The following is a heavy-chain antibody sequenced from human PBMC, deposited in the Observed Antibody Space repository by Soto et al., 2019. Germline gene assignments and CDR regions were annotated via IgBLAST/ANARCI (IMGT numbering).Heavy chain of an antibody. Sequence: GESLKISCAASGFTFSDYYMSWIRQAPGKGLEWVSYISSSGSTIYYADSVKGRFTISRDNAKNSLYLQMNSLRAEDTAVYYCAREGGDSSGYFDYWGQGTLVTVSS. CDR1: GFTFSDYY. CDR3: AREGGDSSGYFDY. CDR2: ISSSGSTI. J-gene: IGHJ4*02. D-gene: IGHD3-22*01. V-gene: IGHV3-11*01.